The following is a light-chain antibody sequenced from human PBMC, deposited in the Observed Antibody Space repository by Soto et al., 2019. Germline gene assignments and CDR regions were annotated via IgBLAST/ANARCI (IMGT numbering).Light chain of an antibody. J-gene: IGKJ2*01. CDR3: QQRSNWPRT. Sequence: EIVLTQSPATLSLSPGERATLSCRASQCVSSSLAWFQHKPGQAPRLLIYDASNRATGIPARFSGSGSGTDFTLTISSLEPEDFAIYYCQQRSNWPRTFGQGTKLEIK. CDR1: QCVSSS. CDR2: DAS. V-gene: IGKV3-11*01.